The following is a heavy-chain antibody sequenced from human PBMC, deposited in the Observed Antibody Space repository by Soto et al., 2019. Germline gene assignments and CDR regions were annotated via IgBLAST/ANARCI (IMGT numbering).Heavy chain of an antibody. CDR3: ARDNPRGATIFGVGYMDV. D-gene: IGHD3-3*01. V-gene: IGHV4-34*01. CDR2: INHSGST. Sequence: SETLSLTCAVYGGSFSGYYWSWIRQPPGKGLEWIGEINHSGSTNYNPSLKSRVTISVDTSKNQFSLKLSSVTAADTAVYYCARDNPRGATIFGVGYMDVWGKGTTVTVSS. CDR1: GGSFSGYY. J-gene: IGHJ6*03.